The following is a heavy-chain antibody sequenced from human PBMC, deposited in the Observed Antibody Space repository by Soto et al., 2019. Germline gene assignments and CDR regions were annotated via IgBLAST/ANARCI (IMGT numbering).Heavy chain of an antibody. CDR2: ISAYNGNT. CDR1: GYTFTSYG. CDR3: ARDPTLYSSSWYNWFDP. V-gene: IGHV1-18*01. J-gene: IGHJ5*02. D-gene: IGHD6-13*01. Sequence: ASVKVSCKASGYTFTSYGISWVRQAPGQGLEWMGWISAYNGNTNYAQKLQGRVTMTTDTSTSTAYMELRSLRSDDTAVYYCARDPTLYSSSWYNWFDPWGQGTLVTVSS.